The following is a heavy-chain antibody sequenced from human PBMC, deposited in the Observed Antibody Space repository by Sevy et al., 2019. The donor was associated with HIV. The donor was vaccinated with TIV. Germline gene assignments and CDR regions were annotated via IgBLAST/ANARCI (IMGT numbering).Heavy chain of an antibody. CDR1: GFTFSDYY. D-gene: IGHD3-10*01. V-gene: IGHV3-11*01. Sequence: GGSLRLSCAASGFTFSDYYMNWIRQAPGKGLEWVSYISISGRTMYYADSVKGRFTISRDNAKKSLYLQMNSLRAEDTAVYYCAREVDGVRGVFDYWGQGTLVTVSS. CDR2: ISISGRTM. CDR3: AREVDGVRGVFDY. J-gene: IGHJ4*02.